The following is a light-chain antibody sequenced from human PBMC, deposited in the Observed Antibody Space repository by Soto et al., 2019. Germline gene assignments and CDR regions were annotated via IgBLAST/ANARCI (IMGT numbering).Light chain of an antibody. Sequence: EIVMTQSPATLSVSPGERATLSCSASQSVSSNLAWYQQKPGQAPRLLIYGASTRATGIPARFSGSGSGTEFTLTISSLQSKDFAVYYCQQYNNWPLLFGQGTKVDIK. J-gene: IGKJ1*01. V-gene: IGKV3-15*01. CDR2: GAS. CDR1: QSVSSN. CDR3: QQYNNWPLL.